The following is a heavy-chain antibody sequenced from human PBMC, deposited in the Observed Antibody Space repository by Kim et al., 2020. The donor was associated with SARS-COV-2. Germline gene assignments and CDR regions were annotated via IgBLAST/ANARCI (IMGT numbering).Heavy chain of an antibody. D-gene: IGHD3-9*01. Sequence: SVKVSCKASGGTFSSYAISWVRQAPGQGLEWMGGIIPIFGTANYAQKFQGRVTITADESTSTAYMELSSLRSEDTAVYYCVQDYDILTGTMGYWGQGTLVTVSS. V-gene: IGHV1-69*13. CDR1: GGTFSSYA. CDR3: VQDYDILTGTMGY. CDR2: IIPIFGTA. J-gene: IGHJ4*02.